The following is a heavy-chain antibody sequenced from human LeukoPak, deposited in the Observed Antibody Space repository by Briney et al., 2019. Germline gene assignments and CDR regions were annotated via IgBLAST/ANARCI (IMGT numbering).Heavy chain of an antibody. D-gene: IGHD3-16*01. V-gene: IGHV1-2*02. J-gene: IGHJ4*02. Sequence: ASVKVSCKASGYTFTGYYMHWVRQAPGQGLEWMGWINPNSGGTNYAQKFQGRVTMTRVTSISTAYMELSRLRSDDTAVYYCARSAPRGNDYGDSWGQGTLVTVSS. CDR1: GYTFTGYY. CDR2: INPNSGGT. CDR3: ARSAPRGNDYGDS.